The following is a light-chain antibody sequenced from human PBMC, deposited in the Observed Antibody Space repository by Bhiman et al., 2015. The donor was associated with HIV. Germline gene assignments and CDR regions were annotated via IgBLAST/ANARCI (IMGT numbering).Light chain of an antibody. J-gene: IGLJ1*01. CDR3: QSYDSSLTRHV. CDR1: SSNIGNNY. V-gene: IGLV1-51*01. Sequence: QSVLTQPPSVSAAPGQKVTISCSGSSSNIGNNYVSWYQQLPGTAPKLLIYDNNKRPSGIPDRFSGSKSGTSATLGITGLQTGDEADYYCQSYDSSLTRHVFGTGTKVTVL. CDR2: DNN.